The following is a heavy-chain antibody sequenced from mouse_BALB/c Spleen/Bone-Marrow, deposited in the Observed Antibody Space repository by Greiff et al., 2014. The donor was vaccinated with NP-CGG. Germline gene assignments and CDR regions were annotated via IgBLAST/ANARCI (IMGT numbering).Heavy chain of an antibody. Sequence: VQLQQSGTVLARPGASLRMSCKASGYTFTNYWINWIKQRPGQGLEWIGAIYPGNNDAKYTQKFKAKAKLTAVTSTSTADMELSSLTNEDSAVYYCARNWDWAFAYWGQGTLVTVSA. CDR2: IYPGNNDA. CDR3: ARNWDWAFAY. D-gene: IGHD4-1*01. J-gene: IGHJ3*01. CDR1: GYTFTNYW. V-gene: IGHV1-5*01.